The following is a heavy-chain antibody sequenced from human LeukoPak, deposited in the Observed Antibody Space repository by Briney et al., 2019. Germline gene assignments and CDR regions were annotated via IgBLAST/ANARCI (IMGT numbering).Heavy chain of an antibody. CDR1: GFTFSSSA. CDR3: AKVQMSTGWTFDF. V-gene: IGHV3-23*01. D-gene: IGHD2-2*01. J-gene: IGHJ4*02. CDR2: IDGSGDNR. Sequence: GSLRLSCAASGFTFSSSAMSWVRQAPGKGLEWVSSIDGSGDNRYYADSVKGRFTISRDNSGNTLYLQLRGLGAEDTATYYCAKVQMSTGWTFDFWGQGSLVTVSS.